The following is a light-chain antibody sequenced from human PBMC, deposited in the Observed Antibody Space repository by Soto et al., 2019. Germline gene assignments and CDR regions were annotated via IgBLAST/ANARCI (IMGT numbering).Light chain of an antibody. CDR1: QSVSSY. CDR3: QQRSNWLT. CDR2: EAS. J-gene: IGKJ4*01. Sequence: EIVLTQSPATLSLSPGERATLSCRASQSVSSYLAWYQQKPGQAPRLLIYEASNRATGIPARFSGSGSGTDFTLTISSLEPEDFAVYYCQQRSNWLTFGGGTKVEI. V-gene: IGKV3-11*01.